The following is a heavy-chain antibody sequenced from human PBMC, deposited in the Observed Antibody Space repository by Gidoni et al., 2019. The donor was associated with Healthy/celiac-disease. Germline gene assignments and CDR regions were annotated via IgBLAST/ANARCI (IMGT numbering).Heavy chain of an antibody. J-gene: IGHJ4*02. CDR3: ARDPGRIAAAGHFDY. D-gene: IGHD6-13*01. CDR2: IYHSGST. Sequence: QVQLQESGPGLVKPSETLSLTCTVSGYSISSGYYWGWIRQPPGKGLEWIGSIYHSGSTYYNPSLKSRVTISVDTSKNQFSLKLSSVTAADTAVYYCARDPGRIAAAGHFDYWGQGTLVTVSS. CDR1: GYSISSGYY. V-gene: IGHV4-38-2*02.